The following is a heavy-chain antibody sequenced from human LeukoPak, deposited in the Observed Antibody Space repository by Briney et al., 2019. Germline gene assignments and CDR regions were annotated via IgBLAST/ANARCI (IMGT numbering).Heavy chain of an antibody. V-gene: IGHV4-31*03. Sequence: SETLSLTCTVSGGSISSGGYCWSWIRQHPGKGLEWIGYIYYSGSTYYNPSLKSRVTISVDTSKNQFSLKLSSVTAADTAVYYCVRWAAMTFRSLPYYFDYWGQGTLVTVSS. J-gene: IGHJ4*02. D-gene: IGHD5-18*01. CDR1: GGSISSGGYC. CDR2: IYYSGST. CDR3: VRWAAMTFRSLPYYFDY.